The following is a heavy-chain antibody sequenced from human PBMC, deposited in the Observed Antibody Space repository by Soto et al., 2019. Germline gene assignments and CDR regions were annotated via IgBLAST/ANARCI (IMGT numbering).Heavy chain of an antibody. J-gene: IGHJ6*02. CDR1: GYTFTSYG. Sequence: GASVKVSCKASGYTFTSYGISWVRQAPGQGLEWMGWISAYNGNTNYAQKLQGRVTMTTDTSTSTAYMELRSLRSDDTAVYYCARDGSSTSCYYYYGMDGWGQGTTVTVSS. CDR3: ARDGSSTSCYYYYGMDG. D-gene: IGHD2-2*01. V-gene: IGHV1-18*01. CDR2: ISAYNGNT.